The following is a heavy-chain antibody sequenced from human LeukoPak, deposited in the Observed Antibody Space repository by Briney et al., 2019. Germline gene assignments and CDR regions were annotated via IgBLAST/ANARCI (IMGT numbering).Heavy chain of an antibody. D-gene: IGHD3-22*01. Sequence: GGSLRLSCAASGFTFSYYSMSWVRQAPGKGLEWVSGITGSAGSTHYADSVKGRFTISRDNTKNTLYLQMNSLRAEDTAIYYCAKSFYYDSSGYYREYYFDYWGQGTLVTVSS. J-gene: IGHJ4*02. V-gene: IGHV3-23*01. CDR2: ITGSAGST. CDR1: GFTFSYYS. CDR3: AKSFYYDSSGYYREYYFDY.